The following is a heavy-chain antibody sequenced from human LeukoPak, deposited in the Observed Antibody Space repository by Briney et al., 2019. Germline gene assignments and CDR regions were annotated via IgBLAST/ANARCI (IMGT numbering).Heavy chain of an antibody. CDR1: GFTFSRYW. CDR3: ANSPSIFGVVIIDY. CDR2: IKEDGSEK. J-gene: IGHJ4*02. D-gene: IGHD3-3*01. Sequence: PGGSLRLSCAASGFTFSRYWMSWVRQAPGKGLEWVANIKEDGSEKYYVDSVKGRFTISRDKAKKSLYLQMNSLRVEDTAVYYCANSPSIFGVVIIDYWGQGTLVTVSS. V-gene: IGHV3-7*01.